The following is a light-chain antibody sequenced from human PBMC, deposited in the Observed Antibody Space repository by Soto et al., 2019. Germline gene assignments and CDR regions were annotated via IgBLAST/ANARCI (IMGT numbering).Light chain of an antibody. CDR3: HQRSNWPIT. J-gene: IGKJ5*01. Sequence: DIQMTQSPSSLSASVGDRVTITCRASQSISTYLIWYQQKPGKAPKLLIYATSSLQSGVPSRFSGSGSGTDFTLTISSLEPEDFAVYYCHQRSNWPITFGQGTRLENK. CDR1: QSISTY. V-gene: IGKV1-39*01. CDR2: ATS.